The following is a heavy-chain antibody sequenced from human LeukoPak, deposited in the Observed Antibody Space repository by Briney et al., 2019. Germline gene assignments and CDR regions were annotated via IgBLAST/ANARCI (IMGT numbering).Heavy chain of an antibody. V-gene: IGHV1-46*01. CDR3: ARAVITMVRGVNLNWFDP. D-gene: IGHD3-10*01. J-gene: IGHJ5*02. CDR1: GYTFTSYY. CDR2: INPSGGST. Sequence: ASVKVSCKASGYTFTSYYIHWVRQAPGQGLEWMGIINPSGGSTSYAQKFQGRVTMTRDTSTSTVYMELSSLRSEDTAVYYCARAVITMVRGVNLNWFDPWGQGTLVTVSS.